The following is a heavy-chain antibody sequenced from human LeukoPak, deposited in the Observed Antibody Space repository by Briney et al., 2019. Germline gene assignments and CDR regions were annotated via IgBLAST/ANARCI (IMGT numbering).Heavy chain of an antibody. V-gene: IGHV1-2*02. CDR1: GYTFTGYY. Sequence: APVKVSCKASGYTFTGYYMHWVRQAPGQGLEWMGWINPNSGGTNYAQKFQGRVTMTRDTSISTAYMELSRLRSDDTAVYYCASRGTGTTTRYYYYGMDVWGQGTTVTVSS. CDR3: ASRGTGTTTRYYYYGMDV. J-gene: IGHJ6*02. D-gene: IGHD1-1*01. CDR2: INPNSGGT.